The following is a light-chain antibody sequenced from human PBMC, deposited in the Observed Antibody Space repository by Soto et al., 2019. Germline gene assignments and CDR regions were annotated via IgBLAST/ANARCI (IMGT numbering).Light chain of an antibody. V-gene: IGLV1-40*01. J-gene: IGLJ2*01. Sequence: QSVLTQPPLVSGAPGQRVTISCTGSSSNIGAHYDVHWYQQLPGTAPKLLVYGNNNRPSGVPDRFSGSKSGTSASLAITGLQAEDEADYYCQSYDSSLNGYVIFGGGTKLTVL. CDR1: SSNIGAHYD. CDR2: GNN. CDR3: QSYDSSLNGYVI.